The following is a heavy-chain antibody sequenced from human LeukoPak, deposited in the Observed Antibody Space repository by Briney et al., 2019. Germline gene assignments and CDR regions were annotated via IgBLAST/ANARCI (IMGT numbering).Heavy chain of an antibody. CDR1: GGTFSSYA. CDR3: ARAHEYYSGYDP. V-gene: IGHV1-69*01. D-gene: IGHD5-12*01. J-gene: IGHJ5*02. CDR2: IITIFGTA. Sequence: ASVKVSCKASGGTFSSYAISWVRQAPGQGLEWMGGIITIFGTAKYAQKFQGRVTITADESTSTAYMELSSLRSEDTAVYYCARAHEYYSGYDPWGQGTLVTVSS.